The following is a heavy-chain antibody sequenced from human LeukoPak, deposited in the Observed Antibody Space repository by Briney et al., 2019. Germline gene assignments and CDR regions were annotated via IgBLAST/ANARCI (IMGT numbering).Heavy chain of an antibody. V-gene: IGHV3-23*01. J-gene: IGHJ6*04. CDR1: GFTFSSYS. Sequence: GGSLRLSCAASGFTFSSYSMNWVRQAPGKGVEWVSTITGSGTTTYYADSVQGRFNISRDNSNNTLYLQMNSLRAEDTALYYCAKPIWGAFPREMDLWGKGTTVTISS. CDR3: AKPIWGAFPREMDL. CDR2: ITGSGTTT. D-gene: IGHD3-16*01.